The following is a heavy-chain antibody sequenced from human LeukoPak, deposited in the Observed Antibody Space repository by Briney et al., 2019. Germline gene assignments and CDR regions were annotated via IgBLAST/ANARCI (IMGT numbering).Heavy chain of an antibody. D-gene: IGHD1-7*01. V-gene: IGHV3-23*01. CDR1: GFTYSSYV. Sequence: GGSLRLSCAASGFTYSSYVMSWARQAPGKGLEWVSAISSSGDSTYYADSVRGRFAISRDNSKSTLYLQMNSLRAEDTAVYYCANSRTVGTKRYFDYWGQGTLVTVSS. CDR2: ISSSGDST. CDR3: ANSRTVGTKRYFDY. J-gene: IGHJ4*02.